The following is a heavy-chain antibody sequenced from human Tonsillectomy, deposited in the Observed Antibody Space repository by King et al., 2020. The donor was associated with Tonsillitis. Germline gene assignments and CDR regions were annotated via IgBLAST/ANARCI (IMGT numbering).Heavy chain of an antibody. CDR2: ISYDGTNK. CDR3: ARERLYNFGWGIEH. CDR1: GFTFSSYG. Sequence: VQLVESGGGVVQPGRSLRLSCETSGFTFSSYGMHWVRQAPGKGLEWVAVISYDGTNKHHADSVKGRFTISRDNSKNTVYLQMNSLRPEDTAVYYCARERLYNFGWGIEHWGQGTLVTVSS. D-gene: IGHD1-20*01. V-gene: IGHV3-33*05. J-gene: IGHJ4*02.